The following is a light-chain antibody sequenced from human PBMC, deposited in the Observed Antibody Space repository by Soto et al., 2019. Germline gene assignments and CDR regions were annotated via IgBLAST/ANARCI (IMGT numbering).Light chain of an antibody. Sequence: EIVMTQSPSTLSVSPGERATLSCRASQSVSSNLAWYQQKPGQAPMLLIYGASTRATGIPARFSGSGSGTEFTLTISSLQSEDVAVYYCQQYNNWTPITFGQGPRLEIK. CDR2: GAS. CDR1: QSVSSN. V-gene: IGKV3-15*01. J-gene: IGKJ5*01. CDR3: QQYNNWTPIT.